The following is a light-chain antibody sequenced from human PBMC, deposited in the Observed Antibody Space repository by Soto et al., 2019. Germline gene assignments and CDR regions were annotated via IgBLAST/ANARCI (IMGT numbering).Light chain of an antibody. CDR2: DVS. Sequence: QSALTQPASVSGSPGQSITISCTGTSSDVGGYNYVSWYQQHPGKAPKVMMYDVSNRPSGVSNRFSGSKSGNTASLTSSGLQAEDEADYYCISYTSSSTLPYVFGTGTKLTV. J-gene: IGLJ1*01. V-gene: IGLV2-14*01. CDR1: SSDVGGYNY. CDR3: ISYTSSSTLPYV.